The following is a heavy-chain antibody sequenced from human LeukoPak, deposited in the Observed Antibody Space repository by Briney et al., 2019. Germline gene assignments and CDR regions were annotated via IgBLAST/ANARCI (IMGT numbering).Heavy chain of an antibody. CDR1: GFTFSNAW. J-gene: IGHJ4*02. V-gene: IGHV3-15*01. CDR3: TTRPNPRDGPSDF. CDR2: IKSNTDGGTT. Sequence: PGGSLRLSCAASGFTFSNAWMTWVRQAPGKGLEWVGRIKSNTDGGTTDYAAPVKGRFTISRDDSKYTVYLQMDSLTTEDTALYYCTTRPNPRDGPSDFWGQGTLVTVSS.